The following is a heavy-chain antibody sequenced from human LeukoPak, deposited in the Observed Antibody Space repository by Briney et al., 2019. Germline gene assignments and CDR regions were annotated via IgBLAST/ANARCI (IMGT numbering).Heavy chain of an antibody. D-gene: IGHD3-22*01. CDR2: INPGAGST. CDR1: GYTFTSYY. J-gene: IGHJ4*02. CDR3: ARGDYYDSSGYSHTDY. V-gene: IGHV1-46*01. Sequence: ASVKVSCKASGYTFTSYYMHWVRQAPGQGLEWVGIINPGAGSTSCAQKFQGRVTMTRDTSTTTVYMELSSLRSEDTAVYYCARGDYYDSSGYSHTDYWGQGTLVTVSS.